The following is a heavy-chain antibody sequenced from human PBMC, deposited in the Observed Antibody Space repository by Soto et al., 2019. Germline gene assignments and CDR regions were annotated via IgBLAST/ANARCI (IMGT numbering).Heavy chain of an antibody. D-gene: IGHD1-1*01. CDR3: AKGVTVVINEGQSYYFDY. CDR1: GFTFSSYA. V-gene: IGHV3-23*01. Sequence: GGSLRLSCAASGFTFSSYAMSWVRQAPGKGLEWVSAISGSGGSTYYADSVKGRFTISRDNSKNTLYLQMNSLRAEDTAVYYCAKGVTVVINEGQSYYFDYWGQGTLVTVSS. CDR2: ISGSGGST. J-gene: IGHJ4*02.